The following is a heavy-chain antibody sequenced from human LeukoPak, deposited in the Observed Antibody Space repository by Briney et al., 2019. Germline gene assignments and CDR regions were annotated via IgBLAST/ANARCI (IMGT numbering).Heavy chain of an antibody. D-gene: IGHD3-22*01. J-gene: IGHJ4*02. CDR3: ARQGDYDSSASY. Sequence: NPGESLKISCKASGYFFTSYWIGWVRQMPGKGLEWMGIIYPGDSDTRYSPSFQGQVTISADKSISTAYLQWSSLKASGTAMYYCARQGDYDSSASYWGQGTLVTVSS. CDR2: IYPGDSDT. V-gene: IGHV5-51*01. CDR1: GYFFTSYW.